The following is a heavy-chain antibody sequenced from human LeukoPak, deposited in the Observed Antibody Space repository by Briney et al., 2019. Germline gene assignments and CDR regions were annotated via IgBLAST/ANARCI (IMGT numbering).Heavy chain of an antibody. V-gene: IGHV4-31*03. J-gene: IGHJ4*02. CDR2: IYYSGST. Sequence: PSETLSLTCSVSGGSISSGDYYWHWIRQHPGKGLEWIGYIYYSGSTNYNPSLKSRVTISVDTSKNQFSLKLSSVSAADTAVYYCASLYYESSGYDRTFDYWGQGTLVTVSS. CDR3: ASLYYESSGYDRTFDY. D-gene: IGHD3-22*01. CDR1: GGSISSGDYY.